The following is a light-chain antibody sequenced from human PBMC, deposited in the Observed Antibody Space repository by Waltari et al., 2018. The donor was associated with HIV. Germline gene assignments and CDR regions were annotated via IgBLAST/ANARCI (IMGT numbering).Light chain of an antibody. J-gene: IGLJ2*01. V-gene: IGLV3-10*01. CDR1: ALQKKY. CDR2: EDS. Sequence: SYELTQPPSVSVSPGQTARITCSGDALQKKYADWYQQKSGQAPVLVIYEDSKRPSGIPERFSGSSSGTMATLTISGAQVEDEADYYCYSTDSSGNHVVFGGGTKLTVL. CDR3: YSTDSSGNHVV.